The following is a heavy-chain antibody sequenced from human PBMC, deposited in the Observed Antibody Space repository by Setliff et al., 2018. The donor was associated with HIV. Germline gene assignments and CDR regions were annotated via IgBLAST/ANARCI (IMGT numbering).Heavy chain of an antibody. D-gene: IGHD1-1*01. V-gene: IGHV1-18*01. Sequence: ASVKVSCKASGYIFTNYGISWVRQAPGQGLEWRGWITGYNGNTNYAENFQGRVTMTIDTSTSTAYLELRSMRSDDTAVYYCARVGPESLPYTWDDEADTFDIWGQGTMVTVSS. CDR3: ARVGPESLPYTWDDEADTFDI. CDR2: ITGYNGNT. CDR1: GYIFTNYG. J-gene: IGHJ3*02.